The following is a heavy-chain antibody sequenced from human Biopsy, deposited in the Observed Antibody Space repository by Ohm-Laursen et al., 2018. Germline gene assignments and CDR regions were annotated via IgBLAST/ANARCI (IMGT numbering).Heavy chain of an antibody. Sequence: TLSLTCTVSGGSISSDYWSWIRQTPGKGLEWIGYVYYSGTTTYNPSLRSRATISVDTSMNQISLRLQSVTAADTAIYYCTRATNSTGWPYYYFYGMDIWGQGTTVTVSS. V-gene: IGHV4-59*01. J-gene: IGHJ6*02. CDR1: GGSISSDY. CDR3: TRATNSTGWPYYYFYGMDI. D-gene: IGHD2/OR15-2a*01. CDR2: VYYSGTT.